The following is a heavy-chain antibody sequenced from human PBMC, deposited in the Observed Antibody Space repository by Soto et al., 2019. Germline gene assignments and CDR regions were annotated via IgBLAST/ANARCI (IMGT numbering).Heavy chain of an antibody. V-gene: IGHV4-31*03. Sequence: ASETLSLTCTVSGSSISSGGYYWSWIRQHPRKGLEWIGYIYYSGSTYYNPSLKSRVTISVDTSKNQFSLKLSSVTAADTAVYYCARVVTIFGVVIMTPGWFDPWGQGTLVTVSS. CDR3: ARVVTIFGVVIMTPGWFDP. D-gene: IGHD3-3*01. CDR1: GSSISSGGYY. J-gene: IGHJ5*02. CDR2: IYYSGST.